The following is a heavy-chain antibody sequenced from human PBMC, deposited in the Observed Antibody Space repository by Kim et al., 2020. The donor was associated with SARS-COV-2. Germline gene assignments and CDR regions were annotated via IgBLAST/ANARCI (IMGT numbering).Heavy chain of an antibody. D-gene: IGHD3-16*01. Sequence: GGSLRLSCAASGFTFGNAWMSWVRQAPGKGLEWIGRIKSNGDGGTIDYTAPGKGRFTISRDDSKNTVSLQMSSLKTEDTAVYYCTTGTFGVFESWGQGTLVTVSS. CDR2: IKSNGDGGTI. J-gene: IGHJ4*02. V-gene: IGHV3-15*01. CDR3: TTGTFGVFES. CDR1: GFTFGNAW.